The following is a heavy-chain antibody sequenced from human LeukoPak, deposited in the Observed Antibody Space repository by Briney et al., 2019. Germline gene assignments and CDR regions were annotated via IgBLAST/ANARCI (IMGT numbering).Heavy chain of an antibody. CDR2: ISSSGSTI. D-gene: IGHD5-18*01. Sequence: GGSLRLSCAASGFTFSSYSMNWVRQAPGKGLEWVSYISSSGSTIYYADSVKGRFTISRDNAKNSLYLQMNSLRAEDTAVYYCARGLYTAMVTLFDYWGQGTLVTVSS. V-gene: IGHV3-48*04. CDR1: GFTFSSYS. CDR3: ARGLYTAMVTLFDY. J-gene: IGHJ4*02.